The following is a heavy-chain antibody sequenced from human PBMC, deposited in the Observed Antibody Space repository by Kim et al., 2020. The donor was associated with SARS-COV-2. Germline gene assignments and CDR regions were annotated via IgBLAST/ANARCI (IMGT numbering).Heavy chain of an antibody. CDR2: INQDGSEK. V-gene: IGHV3-7*03. CDR3: VREIGGSGSF. D-gene: IGHD3-10*01. Sequence: GGSLRLSCAASGFTFSRYWMNWVRQAPGKGLEWVANINQDGSEKYYVDSVKGRFTISRDNAKNSLYLQMNSLRVEDTAVYYCVREIGGSGSFWGQGSLVTVSS. CDR1: GFTFSRYW. J-gene: IGHJ4*02.